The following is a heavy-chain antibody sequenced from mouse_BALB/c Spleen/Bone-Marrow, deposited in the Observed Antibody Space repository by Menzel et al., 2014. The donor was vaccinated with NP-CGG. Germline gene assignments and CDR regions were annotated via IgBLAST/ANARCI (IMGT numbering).Heavy chain of an antibody. CDR3: ARESIYYDVSTLDY. D-gene: IGHD1-1*01. Sequence: VQVVESGAELVRPGVSVKISCKGSGYTFTDYAMHWVKQSHAKSLEWIGVIGPYYGDASYNQKFKGKATMTVDKSSSAAYTELARLTSEDAATEYCARESIYYDVSTLDYWGQGTTLTVSS. CDR1: GYTFTDYA. V-gene: IGHV1S137*01. J-gene: IGHJ2*01. CDR2: IGPYYGDA.